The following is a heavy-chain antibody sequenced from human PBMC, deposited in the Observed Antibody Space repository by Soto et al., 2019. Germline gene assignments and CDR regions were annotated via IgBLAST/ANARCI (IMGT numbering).Heavy chain of an antibody. CDR1: GSTFSSYG. D-gene: IGHD2-2*01. Sequence: PGGSLRLSCTASGSTFSSYGMNWVRQAPGKGLEWVSSITNSGNYIYYAESVQGRFTISRDNARNLLYLQMNSLRAEDTAVYFCARDESAGSSIRYWGQGSLVTVSS. V-gene: IGHV3-21*01. CDR2: ITNSGNYI. CDR3: ARDESAGSSIRY. J-gene: IGHJ4*02.